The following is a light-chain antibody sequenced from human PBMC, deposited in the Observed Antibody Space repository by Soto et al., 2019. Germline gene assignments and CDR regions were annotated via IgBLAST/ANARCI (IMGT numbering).Light chain of an antibody. J-gene: IGKJ5*01. Sequence: IVMTQSASTLSVSPGERATLSCRASQSVSSKLAWYQQKPGQAPRLLIYGASTRATGIPARFSGSGSGTEFTLTISSLQSEDFAVYYCQQYNNWPPITFGQGTRLEIK. CDR3: QQYNNWPPIT. V-gene: IGKV3-15*01. CDR2: GAS. CDR1: QSVSSK.